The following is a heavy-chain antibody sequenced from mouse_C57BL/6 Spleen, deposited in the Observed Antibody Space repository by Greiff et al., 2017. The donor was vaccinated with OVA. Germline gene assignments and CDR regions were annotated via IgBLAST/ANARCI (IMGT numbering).Heavy chain of an antibody. J-gene: IGHJ2*01. Sequence: VQLQQPGAELVKPGASVKVSCKASGYTFTSYWITWVKQRPGQGLEWIGDIYPGSGSTNYNEKFKSKATLTVDTSSSTAYMQLSSLTSEDSAVYYCARHDYDRYYFDYWGQGTTLTVSS. V-gene: IGHV1-55*01. CDR1: GYTFTSYW. D-gene: IGHD2-4*01. CDR2: IYPGSGST. CDR3: ARHDYDRYYFDY.